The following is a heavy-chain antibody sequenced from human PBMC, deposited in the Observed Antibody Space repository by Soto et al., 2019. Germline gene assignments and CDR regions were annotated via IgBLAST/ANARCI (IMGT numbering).Heavy chain of an antibody. D-gene: IGHD3-3*01. CDR3: ARGGFLEWFVDY. J-gene: IGHJ4*02. CDR1: GYTFTGYY. Sequence: RASVKVSCKASGYTFTGYYMHWVRQAPGQGLEWMGWINPNSGGTNYAQKFQGRVTMTRDTYIRTDYMELSRLRSDDTAVYYCARGGFLEWFVDYWGQGTLVPVSS. V-gene: IGHV1-2*02. CDR2: INPNSGGT.